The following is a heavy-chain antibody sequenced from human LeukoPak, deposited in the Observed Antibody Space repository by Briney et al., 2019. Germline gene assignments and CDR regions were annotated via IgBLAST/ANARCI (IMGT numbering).Heavy chain of an antibody. CDR2: INPNSGGT. V-gene: IGHV1-2*02. J-gene: IGHJ3*02. Sequence: GASVKVSCKASGFTFTGYYMHWVRQAPGQGLEWMGWINPNSGGTNYAQKFQGRVTMTRDTSISTAYMELSRLRSDDTAVYYCARDPGPITMIVVVTPGGGGFDIWGQGTMVTVSS. CDR1: GFTFTGYY. D-gene: IGHD3-22*01. CDR3: ARDPGPITMIVVVTPGGGGFDI.